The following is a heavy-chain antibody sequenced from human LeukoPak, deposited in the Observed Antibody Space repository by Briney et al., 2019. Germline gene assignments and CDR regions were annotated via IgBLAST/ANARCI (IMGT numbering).Heavy chain of an antibody. Sequence: ASVNVSCKASGDTFSTYAISWVRQAAGQGLEGMGRIIPILGIANYAQKFQGRVTITADKSTSTAYMELSSLRSEDTAVYYCARERYGQYSSGLIDYWGQGTLVTVSS. CDR1: GDTFSTYA. V-gene: IGHV1-69*04. CDR3: ARERYGQYSSGLIDY. CDR2: IIPILGIA. D-gene: IGHD6-19*01. J-gene: IGHJ4*02.